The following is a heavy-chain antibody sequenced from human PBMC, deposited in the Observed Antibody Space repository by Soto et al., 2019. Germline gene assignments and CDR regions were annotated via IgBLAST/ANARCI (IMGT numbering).Heavy chain of an antibody. CDR3: AREEQWLGGGVDY. CDR2: ISAYNGNT. CDR1: GYTFTSYG. V-gene: IGHV1-18*01. D-gene: IGHD6-19*01. Sequence: QVQLVQSGAEVKKPGASVKVSCKASGYTFTSYGISWVRQAPGQGLEWMGWISAYNGNTNYAQKLQGRVTMTTDTTTSKANKERRSLRSYDTAVYYWAREEQWLGGGVDYWGQGTLVTVSS. J-gene: IGHJ4*02.